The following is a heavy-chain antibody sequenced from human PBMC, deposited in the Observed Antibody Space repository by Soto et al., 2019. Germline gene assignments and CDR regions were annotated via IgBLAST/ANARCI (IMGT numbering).Heavy chain of an antibody. CDR3: AGEGYCSGGSCYPGDDAFDI. CDR2: ISGSGGST. Sequence: GGSMRLSCAASGFTFSSYAMSWVRQAPGKGLEWVSAISGSGGSTYYADSVKGRFTISRDNSKNTLYLQMNSLRAEDTAVYYCAGEGYCSGGSCYPGDDAFDIWGQGTMVTVSS. J-gene: IGHJ3*02. CDR1: GFTFSSYA. V-gene: IGHV3-23*01. D-gene: IGHD2-15*01.